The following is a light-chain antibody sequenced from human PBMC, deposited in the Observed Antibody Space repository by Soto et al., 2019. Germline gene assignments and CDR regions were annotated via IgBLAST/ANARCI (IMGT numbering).Light chain of an antibody. CDR3: SAWDDSLNDHV. Sequence: QSVLTQPPSVSEASRQRVTISCSGNSSNIGKNGVNWYQQVPGKAPKLLIYFDALLPSGISDRFSGSRSGTADSLAISGLQSEDDPAYYRSAWDDSLNDHVXGTGTKVTVL. V-gene: IGLV1-36*01. CDR2: FDA. J-gene: IGLJ1*01. CDR1: SSNIGKNG.